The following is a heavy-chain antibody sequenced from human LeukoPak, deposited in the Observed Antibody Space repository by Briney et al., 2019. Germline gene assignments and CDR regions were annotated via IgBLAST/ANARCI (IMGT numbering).Heavy chain of an antibody. Sequence: SETLSLTCTVSGGSISSSSYYWGWIRQPPGKGLEWIGSIYYSGSTYYNPSLKSRVTISVDTSKNQFSLKLTSVTAADTAVYYCARERGRAGGLDHWGQGALVTVSS. CDR2: IYYSGST. V-gene: IGHV4-39*07. J-gene: IGHJ4*02. D-gene: IGHD3-16*01. CDR3: ARERGRAGGLDH. CDR1: GGSISSSSYY.